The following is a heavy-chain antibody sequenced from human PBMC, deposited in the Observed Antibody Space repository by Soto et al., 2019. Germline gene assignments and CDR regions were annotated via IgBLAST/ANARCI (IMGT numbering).Heavy chain of an antibody. J-gene: IGHJ5*02. CDR3: AKGVTTIVATGSWFDH. CDR2: ISGSGRTT. V-gene: IGHV3-23*01. Sequence: GGSLRLSCAVSGFTFNSYAMNWVRQAPGKGLEWVSSISGSGRTTYYADAVKGRFTISRDNSKNTLFLQMNSLRSEDTAVYYCAKGVTTIVATGSWFDHWGQGTLVTVSS. CDR1: GFTFNSYA. D-gene: IGHD5-12*01.